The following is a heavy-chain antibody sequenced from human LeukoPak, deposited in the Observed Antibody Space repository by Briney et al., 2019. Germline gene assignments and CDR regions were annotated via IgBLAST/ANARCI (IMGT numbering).Heavy chain of an antibody. V-gene: IGHV3-23*01. D-gene: IGHD3-10*01. CDR2: ISGSGGST. Sequence: PGGSLRLSCAASGFTFSSYGMSWVRQAPGKGLEWVSAISGSGGSTYYADSVKGRFTISRDNSKNTLYLQMNSLRAEDTAVYYCAKDLRYYYGSGSYYNAPLFDYWGQGTLVTVSS. J-gene: IGHJ4*02. CDR3: AKDLRYYYGSGSYYNAPLFDY. CDR1: GFTFSSYG.